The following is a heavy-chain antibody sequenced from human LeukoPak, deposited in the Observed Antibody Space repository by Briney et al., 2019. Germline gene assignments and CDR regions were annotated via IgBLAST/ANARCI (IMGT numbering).Heavy chain of an antibody. CDR2: ISSSSSYI. CDR3: ARERGDIVVVPAAPRGYCSGGSCSPSDY. D-gene: IGHD2-15*01. V-gene: IGHV3-21*01. CDR1: GFTFSSYS. J-gene: IGHJ4*02. Sequence: GGSLRLSCAASGFTFSSYSMNWVRQAPGKGLEWVSSISSSSSYIYYADSVKGRFTISRDNAKNSLYLQMNSLRAEDTAVYYCARERGDIVVVPAAPRGYCSGGSCSPSDYWGQGTLVTVSS.